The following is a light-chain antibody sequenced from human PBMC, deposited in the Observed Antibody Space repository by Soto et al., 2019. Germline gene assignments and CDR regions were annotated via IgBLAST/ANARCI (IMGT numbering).Light chain of an antibody. CDR3: QQYNNWPLL. J-gene: IGKJ4*01. V-gene: IGKV3-15*01. Sequence: EIVMTQSPATLSVSPGERATLSCRASQSVRSNLAWYQQKPGQAPRLLIYGASTRATGIPARFSGSGSGTEFTLTISSLQSEDFAVYYCQQYNNWPLLFGGGTKVEIK. CDR1: QSVRSN. CDR2: GAS.